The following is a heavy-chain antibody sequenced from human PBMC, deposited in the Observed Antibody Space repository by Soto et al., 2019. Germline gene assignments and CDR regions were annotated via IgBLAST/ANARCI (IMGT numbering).Heavy chain of an antibody. V-gene: IGHV4-39*07. Sequence: SETLSLTCTVSGGSISSSSYYWGWIRQPPGKGLEWIGSIYYSGSTYYNPSLKSRVTISVDTSKNQFSLKLSSVTAADTAVYYCARDYDILTGSPPYWGQGTLVTVSS. CDR1: GGSISSSSYY. CDR2: IYYSGST. D-gene: IGHD3-9*01. CDR3: ARDYDILTGSPPY. J-gene: IGHJ4*02.